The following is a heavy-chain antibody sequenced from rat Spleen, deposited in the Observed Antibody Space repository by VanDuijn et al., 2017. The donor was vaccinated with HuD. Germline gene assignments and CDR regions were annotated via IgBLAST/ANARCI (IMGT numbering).Heavy chain of an antibody. D-gene: IGHD4-3*01. Sequence: EVQLVESGGGLVRPGGSLKLSCSVSGFPFSNFDMAWVRQAPTKGLEWVSSISPSGVTYYRDSVKGRFTVSRENAKSTLYFLMDSLRSEDTATYYCVRQDTSGYSNWFAYWGQGALVTVSS. V-gene: IGHV5-25*01. CDR3: VRQDTSGYSNWFAY. CDR2: ISPSGVT. J-gene: IGHJ3*01. CDR1: GFPFSNFD.